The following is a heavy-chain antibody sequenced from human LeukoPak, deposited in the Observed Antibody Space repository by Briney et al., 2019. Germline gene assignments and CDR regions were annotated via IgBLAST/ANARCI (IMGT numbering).Heavy chain of an antibody. Sequence: ASVKVSCKASGYTFTKYGISWVRQAPGQGPEWMGWISAYNGSTNYAQKLQGRVTMTTDTSTSTAYMELRSLRPDDTAVYYCARARNSGSYYRAWGQGTLVTVSS. CDR1: GYTFTKYG. CDR2: ISAYNGST. V-gene: IGHV1-18*01. J-gene: IGHJ5*02. CDR3: ARARNSGSYYRA. D-gene: IGHD3-10*01.